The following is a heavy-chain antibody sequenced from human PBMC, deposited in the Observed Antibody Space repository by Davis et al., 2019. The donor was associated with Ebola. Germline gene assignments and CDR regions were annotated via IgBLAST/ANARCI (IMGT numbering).Heavy chain of an antibody. V-gene: IGHV1-18*01. Sequence: ASVKVSCKASGYTFTSYDINWVRQATGQGLEWMGWISAYNGNTNYAQKLQGRVTMTTDTSTSTAYMELRSLRSDDTAVYYCAIECSTVTTVWFDPWGQGTLVTVSS. J-gene: IGHJ5*02. CDR1: GYTFTSYD. D-gene: IGHD4-11*01. CDR2: ISAYNGNT. CDR3: AIECSTVTTVWFDP.